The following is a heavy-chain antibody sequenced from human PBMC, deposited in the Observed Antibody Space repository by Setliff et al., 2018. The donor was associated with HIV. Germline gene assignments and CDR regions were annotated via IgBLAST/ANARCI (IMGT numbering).Heavy chain of an antibody. V-gene: IGHV3-30*04. J-gene: IGHJ6*03. CDR1: GFTFSSYA. D-gene: IGHD3-3*01. CDR2: ISYDGKKK. CDR3: ARELRFLEGWWLGYMDV. Sequence: GGSLRLSCEASGFTFSSYAMHWVRQAPGKGLEWAAVISYDGKKKLYADSVKGRFTISRDNSKNTLYLRMNSLRAEDTAVYYCARELRFLEGWWLGYMDVWGKGTTVTVSS.